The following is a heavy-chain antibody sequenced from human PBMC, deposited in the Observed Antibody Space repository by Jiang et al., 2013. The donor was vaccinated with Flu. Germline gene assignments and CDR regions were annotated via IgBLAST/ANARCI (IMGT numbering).Heavy chain of an antibody. CDR2: ITWNGGNS. CDR1: GFDFGDSG. CDR3: ARGGSDYEGVSY. Sequence: LLESGGGVVRPGESLRLSCAASGFDFGDSGMTWVRQAPGKGLEWVAGITWNGGNSGYADSVKGRFTISRDNAENSVYLQMHSLRAEDTALYYCARGGSDYEGVSYWGQGTLVIVSS. J-gene: IGHJ4*02. V-gene: IGHV3-20*04. D-gene: IGHD4-17*01.